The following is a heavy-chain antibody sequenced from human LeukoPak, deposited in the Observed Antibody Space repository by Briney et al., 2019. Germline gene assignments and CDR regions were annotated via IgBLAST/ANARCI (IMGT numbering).Heavy chain of an antibody. CDR3: ARRYFDY. CDR2: IRQDGSEK. J-gene: IGHJ4*02. Sequence: GSXXLXCXAXXFTXGXYWMSWVRQAPGKGLEWVANIRQDGSEKYYVDSVKGRFTISRDNARNSLFLQMNSLRAEDTAVYYCARRYFDYWGQGTLVTVSS. CDR1: XFTXGXYW. V-gene: IGHV3-7*01.